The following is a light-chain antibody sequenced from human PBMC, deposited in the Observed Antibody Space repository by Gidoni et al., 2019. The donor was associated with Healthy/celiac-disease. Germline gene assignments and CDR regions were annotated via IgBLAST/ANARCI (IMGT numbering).Light chain of an antibody. CDR2: AAS. Sequence: DINMTQSPSSLSASVGDRVTIPFRASQDISNYLAWFQQKPGKAPNSLIYAASSVQSGVPSKFSGSGSGTDFTLTTSSLQPEDFATYYCQQHNSYLTERFGQGTRLEIK. CDR3: QQHNSYLTER. J-gene: IGKJ5*01. V-gene: IGKV1-16*02. CDR1: QDISNY.